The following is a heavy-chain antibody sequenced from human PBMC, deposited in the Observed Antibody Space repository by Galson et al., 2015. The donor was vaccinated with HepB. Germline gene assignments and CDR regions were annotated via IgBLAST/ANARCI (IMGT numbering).Heavy chain of an antibody. J-gene: IGHJ4*02. Sequence: SLRLSCAASGFTFSSYSMNWVRQAPGKGLEWVSSISSSSSYMYYADSVKGRFTISRDNAKNSLYLQMNSLRAEDTAVYYCAKESNSGYDYDFWGQGTLVTVSS. CDR2: ISSSSSYM. D-gene: IGHD5-12*01. CDR3: AKESNSGYDYDF. V-gene: IGHV3-21*01. CDR1: GFTFSSYS.